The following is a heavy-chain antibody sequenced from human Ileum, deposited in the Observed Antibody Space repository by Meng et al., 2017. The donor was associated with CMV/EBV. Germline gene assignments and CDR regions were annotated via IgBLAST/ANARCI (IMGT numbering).Heavy chain of an antibody. D-gene: IGHD6-13*01. Sequence: FTFSSYAMSWVRQAPGKALEWVSLISGTGDNTYYPDSVKGRFTISRDNSENMLYLQVNSLRAEDTALYYCAKVTIPVAGAGGYHFDYWGQGILVTVSS. V-gene: IGHV3-23*01. J-gene: IGHJ4*02. CDR2: ISGTGDNT. CDR1: FTFSSYA. CDR3: AKVTIPVAGAGGYHFDY.